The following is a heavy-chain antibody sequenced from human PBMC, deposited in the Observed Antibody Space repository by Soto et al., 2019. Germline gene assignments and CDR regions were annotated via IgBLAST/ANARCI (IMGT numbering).Heavy chain of an antibody. CDR1: GVSISISGYY. D-gene: IGHD5-18*01. J-gene: IGHJ2*01. CDR2: IYYTGNT. Sequence: SETLSLTCTVSGVSISISGYYWGWILHPPGKGLEWIGTIYYTGNTYYNPSLKSRVTISVDTPKNQLSLKLSSVTAADTAVYYCARRTQLWLVQTYYWYFDLWGRGTLVTVSS. CDR3: ARRTQLWLVQTYYWYFDL. V-gene: IGHV4-39*01.